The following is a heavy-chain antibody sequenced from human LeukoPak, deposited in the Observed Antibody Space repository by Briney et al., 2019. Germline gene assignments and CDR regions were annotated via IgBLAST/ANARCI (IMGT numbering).Heavy chain of an antibody. CDR1: GFTFSSYS. CDR3: ARRGYGSGSYPLDY. CDR2: ISSSSSTI. V-gene: IGHV3-48*04. Sequence: GGSLRLSCAASGFTFSSYSMNWVRQAPGKGLEWVSYISSSSSTIYYADSVKGRFTISRDNAKNSLYLQMNSLRAEDTAVYYCARRGYGSGSYPLDYWGQGTLVTVSS. D-gene: IGHD3-10*01. J-gene: IGHJ4*02.